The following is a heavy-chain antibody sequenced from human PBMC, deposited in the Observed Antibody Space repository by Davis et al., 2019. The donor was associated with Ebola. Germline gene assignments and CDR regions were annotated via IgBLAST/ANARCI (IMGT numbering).Heavy chain of an antibody. Sequence: AASVKVSCKASGYTFTSYYMHWVRQAPGQGLEWMGIINPSGGSTSYAQKFQGRVTMTRDTSTSTVYMELSSLRSEDTAVYYSARDGIPADIVVVSALVHYYSTYYGMDVWGQGTTVTVSS. J-gene: IGHJ6*02. V-gene: IGHV1-46*01. CDR1: GYTFTSYY. CDR3: ARDGIPADIVVVSALVHYYSTYYGMDV. CDR2: INPSGGST. D-gene: IGHD2-2*01.